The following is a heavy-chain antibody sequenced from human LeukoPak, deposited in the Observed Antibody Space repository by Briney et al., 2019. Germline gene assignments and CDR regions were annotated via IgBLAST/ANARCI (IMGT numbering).Heavy chain of an antibody. Sequence: SGGSLRLSCAASGFTFSSYELNWVRQAPGKGLEWVSYISGSATVIYYADSVKGRFTISRDNTKNSLFLQLNRQPDEETAVCYCVREGVGYSYGYAYWGQGTLVTVSS. J-gene: IGHJ4*02. CDR2: ISGSATVI. D-gene: IGHD5-18*01. CDR1: GFTFSSYE. V-gene: IGHV3-48*03. CDR3: VREGVGYSYGYAY.